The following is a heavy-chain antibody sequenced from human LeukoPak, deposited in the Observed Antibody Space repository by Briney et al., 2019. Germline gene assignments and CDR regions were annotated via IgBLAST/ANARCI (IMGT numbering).Heavy chain of an antibody. CDR1: GYTFTGYY. CDR3: ARDRGSGSYYILDAFDI. J-gene: IGHJ3*02. D-gene: IGHD3-10*01. Sequence: GASVKVSCKASGYTFTGYYIYWVRQAPGQGLEWMGRIDPNSGGTNYAQKFQGRVTMTRDTSISTAYMELSRLTSDDTALYYCARDRGSGSYYILDAFDIWGQGTMVTVSS. V-gene: IGHV1-2*06. CDR2: IDPNSGGT.